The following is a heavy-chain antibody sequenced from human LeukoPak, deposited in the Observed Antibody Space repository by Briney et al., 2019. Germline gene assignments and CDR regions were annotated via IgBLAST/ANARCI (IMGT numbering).Heavy chain of an antibody. J-gene: IGHJ5*02. D-gene: IGHD5/OR15-5a*01. CDR2: TYHSGSN. V-gene: IGHV4-30-2*01. CDR3: AGRGYIVSTITIDNWFDP. CDR1: GGSISSDGYP. Sequence: PSQTLSLTCAVSGGSISSDGYPWSWNPPRQGMGRVWIVYTYHSGSNYYNPSHKSRVTISKDKSKNQFSLKQSFVTAAETAKYYCAGRGYIVSTITIDNWFDPWGQGTLVTVSS.